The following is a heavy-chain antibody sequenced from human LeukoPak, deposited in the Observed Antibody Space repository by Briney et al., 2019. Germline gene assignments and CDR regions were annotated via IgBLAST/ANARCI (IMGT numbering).Heavy chain of an antibody. CDR2: ISYNGGT. D-gene: IGHD3-10*01. CDR3: AREPGDY. CDR1: GGSISSYY. Sequence: SETLSLTCTVSGGSISSYYWSWIRQPPGKGLEWIGYISYNGGTKYNPSLKSRVTISVDTSKNQFSLKVTSVTAADTAVYYCAREPGDYWGQGTLVTVSS. V-gene: IGHV4-59*01. J-gene: IGHJ4*02.